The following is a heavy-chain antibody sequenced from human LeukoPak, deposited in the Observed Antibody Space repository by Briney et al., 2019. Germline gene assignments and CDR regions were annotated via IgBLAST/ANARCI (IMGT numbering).Heavy chain of an antibody. D-gene: IGHD6-19*01. CDR3: ARNVGWYSHDS. Sequence: SETLSLTCTVSGDSLSSHYWSWIRQPPGKGLVWIGYIYGSGSTHYHPSLRSRVTISEDTSKNQFSLKLTSVTAADAAVYYCARNVGWYSHDSWGQGTLVTVSS. J-gene: IGHJ4*02. CDR1: GDSLSSHY. CDR2: IYGSGST. V-gene: IGHV4-59*08.